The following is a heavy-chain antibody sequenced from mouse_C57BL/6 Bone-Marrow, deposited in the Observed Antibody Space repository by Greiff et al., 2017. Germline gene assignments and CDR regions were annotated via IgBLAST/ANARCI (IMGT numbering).Heavy chain of an antibody. J-gene: IGHJ1*03. CDR2: IHPNSGST. Sequence: QVQLQQPGAELVKPGASVKLSCKASGYTFTSYWMHWVKQRPGQGLEWIGMIHPNSGSTNYNEKFKSKATLTVDKSSSTAYMQLSSLTSEDSAVYYCARWRASWDWYFDVWGTGTTGTVSS. CDR1: GYTFTSYW. V-gene: IGHV1-64*01. D-gene: IGHD3-3*01. CDR3: ARWRASWDWYFDV.